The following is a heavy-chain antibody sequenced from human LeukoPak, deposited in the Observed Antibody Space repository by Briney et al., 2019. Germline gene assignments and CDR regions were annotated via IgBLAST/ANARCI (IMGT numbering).Heavy chain of an antibody. V-gene: IGHV3-23*01. CDR1: GFTFSSYA. Sequence: GGSLRLSCAASGFTFSSYAMHWVRQAPGKGLEWVSVISFNGGNTYYADSLKGRFTISRDNSKNTLYLQMNSLRAEDTAVYYCAREQYCTSGSCTRPDYWGQGTLVTVSS. J-gene: IGHJ4*02. D-gene: IGHD2-15*01. CDR2: ISFNGGNT. CDR3: AREQYCTSGSCTRPDY.